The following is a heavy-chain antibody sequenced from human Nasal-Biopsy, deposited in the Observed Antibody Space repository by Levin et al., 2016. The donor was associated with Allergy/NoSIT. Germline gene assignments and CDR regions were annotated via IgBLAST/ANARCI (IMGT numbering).Heavy chain of an antibody. CDR2: IAPSGDST. D-gene: IGHD3-10*01. Sequence: ESLKISCAASGFTFSDHAMTWVRQAPGKGLDWVSTIAPSGDSTSYVDSVRGRFTISRDNSKNTLYLQMISLRAEDTAVYYCATDYYGSGSIRAFYIWGQGTMVTVSS. J-gene: IGHJ3*02. CDR1: GFTFSDHA. V-gene: IGHV3-23*01. CDR3: ATDYYGSGSIRAFYI.